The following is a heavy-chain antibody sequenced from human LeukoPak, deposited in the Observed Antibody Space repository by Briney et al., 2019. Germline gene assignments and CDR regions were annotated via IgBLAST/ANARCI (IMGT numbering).Heavy chain of an antibody. D-gene: IGHD3-22*01. CDR2: INPSGGST. CDR3: AREATYYYDSSGYTPDWFDP. V-gene: IGHV1-46*01. CDR1: GYTFTSYY. Sequence: GASVKVSCKASGYTFTSYYMHWVRQAPGQGLEWMGIINPSGGSTSYAQKFQGRVTMTRDMSTSTVYMELSSLRSEDTAVYYCAREATYYYDSSGYTPDWFDPWGQGTLVTVSS. J-gene: IGHJ5*02.